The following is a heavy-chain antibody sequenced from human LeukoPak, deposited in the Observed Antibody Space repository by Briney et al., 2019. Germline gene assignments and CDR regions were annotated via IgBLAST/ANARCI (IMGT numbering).Heavy chain of an antibody. CDR1: RFTFSTYA. CDR2: ISGSGGST. J-gene: IGHJ4*02. CDR3: AKETIFDWLYDFDY. D-gene: IGHD3-9*01. V-gene: IGHV3-23*01. Sequence: GGSLRLSCAASRFTFSTYAMSWVRQAPGKGLEWVSAISGSGGSTYYADSVKGRFTISRDNSKNTLYLQMNSLRAEDTAVYYCAKETIFDWLYDFDYWGQGTLVTVSS.